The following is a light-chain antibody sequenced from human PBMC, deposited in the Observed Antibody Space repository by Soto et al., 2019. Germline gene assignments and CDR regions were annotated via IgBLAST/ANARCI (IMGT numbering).Light chain of an antibody. CDR3: QQRSNWT. CDR1: QSVSSY. CDR2: DAS. Sequence: IVLTQSPATLPLSPGERATLSCRASQSVSSYLAWYQQKPGQAPRLLIYDASNRATGIPARFSGSGSGTDFTLTISSLEPEDFAVYYCQQRSNWTFGQGTKVDIK. J-gene: IGKJ1*01. V-gene: IGKV3-11*01.